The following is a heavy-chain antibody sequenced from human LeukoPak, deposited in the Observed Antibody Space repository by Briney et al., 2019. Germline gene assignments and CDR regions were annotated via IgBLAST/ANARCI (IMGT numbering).Heavy chain of an antibody. CDR2: ISSSSSTI. CDR3: ARGGEWELNGIDY. D-gene: IGHD1-26*01. CDR1: GFPVSGSY. V-gene: IGHV3-48*04. Sequence: GGSLSLSCAASGFPVSGSYMNWVRQAPGKGLEWVSYISSSSSTIYYADSVKGRFTISRDNAKNSLYLQMNSLRAEDTAVYYCARGGEWELNGIDYWGQGTLVTVSS. J-gene: IGHJ4*02.